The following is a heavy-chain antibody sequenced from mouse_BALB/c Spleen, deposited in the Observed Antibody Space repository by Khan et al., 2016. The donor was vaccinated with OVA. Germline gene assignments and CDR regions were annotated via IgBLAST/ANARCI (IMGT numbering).Heavy chain of an antibody. J-gene: IGHJ3*01. V-gene: IGHV5-9-1*01. D-gene: IGHD2-1*01. CDR1: GFTFSSFV. CDR3: TNGNYGWFAY. Sequence: EVELVESGGGLVEPGGSLKLSCAASGFTFSSFVMSLVRQTPEKRLEWVATISSAATYTYYPDSVKGRFTISRDNAKNTLYLQMNSLRSDYTASYYCTNGNYGWFAYWGQGTLVTVST. CDR2: ISSAATYT.